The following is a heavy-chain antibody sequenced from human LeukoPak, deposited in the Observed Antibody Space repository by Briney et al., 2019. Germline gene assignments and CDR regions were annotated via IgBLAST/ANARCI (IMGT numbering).Heavy chain of an antibody. J-gene: IGHJ5*02. CDR1: GFTFSSYG. D-gene: IGHD1-7*01. CDR3: TREGMGTTFSAWFDP. CDR2: VSSDGSID. Sequence: GGSLRLSCAASGFTFSSYGMHWVRQAPDKGLEWVAVVSSDGSIDYYADSVRGRFTVSRDNSKNTMYLQVNSLRAKDTAVYYCTREGMGTTFSAWFDPWGQGTLVTVSS. V-gene: IGHV3-30*03.